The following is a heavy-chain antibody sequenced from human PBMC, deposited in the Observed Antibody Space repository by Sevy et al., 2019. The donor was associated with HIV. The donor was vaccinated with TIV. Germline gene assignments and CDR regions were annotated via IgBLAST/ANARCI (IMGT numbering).Heavy chain of an antibody. D-gene: IGHD1-26*01. Sequence: GGSLRLSCAASGFTFSRYDMHWVRQATGKGLEWVSSIGTAGDTYYPGSVKGRFTISRENAKKSLYLQMNSLRAGDTAVYYRARGTRYSGSYYLGDDALDIWGQGTMVTVSS. J-gene: IGHJ3*02. V-gene: IGHV3-13*01. CDR1: GFTFSRYD. CDR3: ARGTRYSGSYYLGDDALDI. CDR2: IGTAGDT.